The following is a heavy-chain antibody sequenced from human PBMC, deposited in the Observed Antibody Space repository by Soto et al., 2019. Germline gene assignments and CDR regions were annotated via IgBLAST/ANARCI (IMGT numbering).Heavy chain of an antibody. V-gene: IGHV3-23*01. Sequence: EVQLLESGGGLVQPGGSLRLSCAASGFTFSSYAMSWVRQAPGKGLEWVSAISGSGGSTYYADSVKGRFIISRDNYKNAVYLQMNSVRAEDTAVYYCAKDLNCDFWSGYGGYFDCWGQGALVTVSS. CDR2: ISGSGGST. CDR1: GFTFSSYA. J-gene: IGHJ4*02. CDR3: AKDLNCDFWSGYGGYFDC. D-gene: IGHD3-3*01.